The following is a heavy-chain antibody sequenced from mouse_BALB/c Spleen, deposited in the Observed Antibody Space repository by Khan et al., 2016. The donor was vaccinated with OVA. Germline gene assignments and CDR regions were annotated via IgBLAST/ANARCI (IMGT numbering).Heavy chain of an antibody. D-gene: IGHD1-1*01. Sequence: EVQLQESGPGLVKPSQSLSLTCTVTGYSITSDYAWNWIRQFPGNKLEWMGYIKYSGSTSYNPSLKSRISSTRNTSKNRFLLQLSSVTTEDTATYYWARSGTITTVVATDFDYWGQGTTLTVSS. CDR1: GYSITSDYA. J-gene: IGHJ2*01. CDR2: IKYSGST. CDR3: ARSGTITTVVATDFDY. V-gene: IGHV3-2*02.